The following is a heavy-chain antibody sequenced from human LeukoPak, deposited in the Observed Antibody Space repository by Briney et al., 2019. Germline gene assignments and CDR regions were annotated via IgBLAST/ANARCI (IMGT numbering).Heavy chain of an antibody. V-gene: IGHV3-49*03. J-gene: IGHJ4*02. D-gene: IGHD2-15*01. CDR2: ISGGTT. Sequence: GRSLRLSCTASGFTFGDYLMSWFRQAPGKGLEWIGFISGGTTEYAASVKGRFTISRDDSTSIAYLQMNSLTTEDTAVYYCSRGSCWLSVYWGQGTLVTVSS. CDR1: GFTFGDYL. CDR3: SRGSCWLSVY.